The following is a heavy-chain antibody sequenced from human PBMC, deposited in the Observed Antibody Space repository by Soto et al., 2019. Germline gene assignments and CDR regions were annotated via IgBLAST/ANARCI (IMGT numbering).Heavy chain of an antibody. D-gene: IGHD6-6*01. CDR1: GGSFSGYY. V-gene: IGHV4-34*01. Sequence: SETLSLTCAVYGGSFSGYYWSWIRQPPGKGLEWIGEINHSGSTNYNPSLKSRVTISVDTSKNQFSLKLSSVTAADTAVYYCARGRRVKSIAARKHAFDIWGQGTMVTVSS. CDR2: INHSGST. J-gene: IGHJ3*02. CDR3: ARGRRVKSIAARKHAFDI.